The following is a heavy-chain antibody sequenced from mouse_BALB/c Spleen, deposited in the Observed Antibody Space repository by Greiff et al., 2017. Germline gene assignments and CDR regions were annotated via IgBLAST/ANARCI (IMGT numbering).Heavy chain of an antibody. J-gene: IGHJ2*01. CDR3: ARYATTVPDFDY. CDR1: GYTFTSYW. CDR2: IDPSDSYT. D-gene: IGHD1-1*01. V-gene: IGHV1-69*02. Sequence: QVQLQQPGAELVKPGASVKLSCKASGYTFTSYWMHWVKQRPGQGLEWIGEIDPSDSYTNYNQKFKGKATLTVDKSSSTAYMQLSSLTSEDSAVYYCARYATTVPDFDYWGEGTTRTVSS.